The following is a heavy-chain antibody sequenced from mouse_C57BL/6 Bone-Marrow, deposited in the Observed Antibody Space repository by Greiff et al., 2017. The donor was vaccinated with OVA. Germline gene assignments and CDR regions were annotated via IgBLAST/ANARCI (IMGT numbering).Heavy chain of an antibody. D-gene: IGHD2-3*01. CDR3: AREDGYYDYFDY. Sequence: QVQLQQPGAELVRPGSSVKLSCKASGYTFTSYWMHWVKQRPIQGLEWIGNIDPSDSETHYNQKFKDKATWTVDKSSSTAYMQRSSLTAEDSAVYYCAREDGYYDYFDYWGQGTTLTVSS. J-gene: IGHJ2*01. V-gene: IGHV1-52*01. CDR1: GYTFTSYW. CDR2: IDPSDSET.